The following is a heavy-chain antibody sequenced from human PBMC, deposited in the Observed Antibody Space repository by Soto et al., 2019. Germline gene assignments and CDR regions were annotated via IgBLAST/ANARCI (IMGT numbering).Heavy chain of an antibody. CDR1: GGSISSGGYY. V-gene: IGHV4-31*03. D-gene: IGHD2-21*02. Sequence: QVQLQESGPGLVKPSQTLSLTCTVSGGSISSGGYYWSWIRQHPGKGLEWFGYIYYSGSTYYNPSLKSRVTISVDTSKNQFSLKLSSVTAADTAVYYCARSELAYCGGDSHCREPYFDYWGQGTLVTVSS. J-gene: IGHJ4*02. CDR3: ARSELAYCGGDSHCREPYFDY. CDR2: IYYSGST.